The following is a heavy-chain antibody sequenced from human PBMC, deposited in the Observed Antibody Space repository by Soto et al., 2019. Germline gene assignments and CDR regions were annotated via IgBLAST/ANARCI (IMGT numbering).Heavy chain of an antibody. CDR1: GGSLGSGGCY. Sequence: SVPLCVTCTVSGGSLGSGGCYWSWIRKHPGKGLEWIGYIYYSGSTYYNPSLKSRVTISVDTSKNQFSLKLSSVTAADTAVYYCASGYGGDCCSPYFDIWGQGTMVTVSS. D-gene: IGHD2-21*01. CDR3: ASGYGGDCCSPYFDI. J-gene: IGHJ3*02. V-gene: IGHV4-31*03. CDR2: IYYSGST.